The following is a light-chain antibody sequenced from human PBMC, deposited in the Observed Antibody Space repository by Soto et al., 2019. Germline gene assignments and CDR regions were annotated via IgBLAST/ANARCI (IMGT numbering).Light chain of an antibody. CDR2: STS. J-gene: IGLJ1*01. Sequence: QTVVTQESSFSVSPGGTVTLTCGLISGSVSTANNPNWYQQTPGQAPRTLIYSTSTRSSGVPDRFSGAKVGNTAYLTVSGLQADDEADYYCCSYAGSNNYYLFGPGTKVTVL. CDR1: SGSVSTANN. V-gene: IGLV8-61*01. CDR3: CSYAGSNNYYL.